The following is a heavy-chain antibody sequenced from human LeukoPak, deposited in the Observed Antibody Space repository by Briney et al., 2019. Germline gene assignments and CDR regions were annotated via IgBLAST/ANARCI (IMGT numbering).Heavy chain of an antibody. J-gene: IGHJ4*02. CDR1: GYTFSGYH. V-gene: IGHV1-2*02. CDR2: IAPNSGGT. Sequence: ASVKVSCKASGYTFSGYHMHWGRQAPGQGLEWMGWIAPNSGGTNYAQKFQGRVTMTRDTSISTAYMEVSRLRSDDTAVYYCAREYSSSSGRLYDYWGQGTLVTVSS. D-gene: IGHD6-6*01. CDR3: AREYSSSSGRLYDY.